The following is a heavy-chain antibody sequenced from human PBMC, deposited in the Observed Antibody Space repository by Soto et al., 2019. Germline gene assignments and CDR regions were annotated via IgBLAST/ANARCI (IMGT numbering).Heavy chain of an antibody. CDR2: INPNSGGT. CDR3: ARADITGDPDYWYFDL. J-gene: IGHJ2*01. Sequence: ASVKVSCKASGYTFTGYYMHWVRQAPGQGLEWMGWINPNSGGTNYAQKFQGWVTMTRDTSISTAYMELSRLRSDDTAVYYCARADITGDPDYWYFDLWGRGTLVTVSS. CDR1: GYTFTGYY. D-gene: IGHD7-27*01. V-gene: IGHV1-2*04.